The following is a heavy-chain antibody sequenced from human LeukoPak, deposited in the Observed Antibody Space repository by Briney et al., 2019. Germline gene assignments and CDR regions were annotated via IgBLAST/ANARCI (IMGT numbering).Heavy chain of an antibody. Sequence: GALRLSCAASGFTFSDYYMSWIRQAPGKGLEWVSYISSSGSTIYYADSVKGRFTISRDNAKNSLYLQMNSLRAEDTAVYYCARHYDSSGYYYYFDYWGQGTLVTVSS. CDR3: ARHYDSSGYYYYFDY. CDR2: ISSSGSTI. J-gene: IGHJ4*02. D-gene: IGHD3-22*01. V-gene: IGHV3-11*04. CDR1: GFTFSDYY.